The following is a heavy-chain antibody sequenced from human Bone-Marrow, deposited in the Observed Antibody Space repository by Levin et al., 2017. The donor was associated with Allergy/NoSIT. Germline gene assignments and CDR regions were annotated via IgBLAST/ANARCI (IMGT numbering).Heavy chain of an antibody. Sequence: GGSLRLSCVASGFTFSSYNMNWVRQAPGKGLEWVASISYGSGNIYYADSVKGRFTISRDNAKNSLYLQMNSLRAEDTAVYYCARDQRGYFDYWGQGTLVTVSS. CDR1: GFTFSSYN. J-gene: IGHJ4*02. D-gene: IGHD3-10*01. CDR3: ARDQRGYFDY. V-gene: IGHV3-21*01. CDR2: ISYGSGNI.